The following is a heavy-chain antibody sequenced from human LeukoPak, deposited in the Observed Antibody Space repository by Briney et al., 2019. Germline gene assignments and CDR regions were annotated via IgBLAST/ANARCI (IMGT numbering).Heavy chain of an antibody. CDR3: ANENYYGSGSYADY. CDR2: ISYDGSNK. D-gene: IGHD3-10*01. V-gene: IGHV3-30*18. CDR1: GFTFSSYG. J-gene: IGHJ4*02. Sequence: GGSLRLSCAASGFTFSSYGMHWVRQAPGKGLEWVALISYDGSNKYYADSVKGRFTISRDNSKNTLYLQMNSLRAEDTAVYYCANENYYGSGSYADYWGQGTLVTVSS.